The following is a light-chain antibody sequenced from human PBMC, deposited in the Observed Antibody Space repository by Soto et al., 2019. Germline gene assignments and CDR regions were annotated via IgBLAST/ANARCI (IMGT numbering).Light chain of an antibody. J-gene: IGLJ2*01. CDR1: SSNIGAHYD. Sequence: QAVVTQPPSVSGAPGQRVTISCTGSSSNIGAHYDVHWYQHLPGTAPKLLIYGNTNRPSGVPDRFSGSKSGTSASLAITGLQAEDEADYYCQSYDSSLSGGIFGGGTKLTVL. V-gene: IGLV1-40*01. CDR2: GNT. CDR3: QSYDSSLSGGI.